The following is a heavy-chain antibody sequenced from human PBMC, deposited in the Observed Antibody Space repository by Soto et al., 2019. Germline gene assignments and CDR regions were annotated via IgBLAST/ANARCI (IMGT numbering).Heavy chain of an antibody. V-gene: IGHV3-30*18. D-gene: IGHD2-15*01. CDR3: AKDLKQLVLGYCSGGSCPRPGMDV. Sequence: GGSLRLSCAASGFTFSSYGMHWVRQAPGKGLEWVAVISYDGSNKYYADSVKGRFTISRDNSKNTLYLQMNSLRAEDTAVYYCAKDLKQLVLGYCSGGSCPRPGMDVWGQGTTVTVSS. CDR1: GFTFSSYG. J-gene: IGHJ6*02. CDR2: ISYDGSNK.